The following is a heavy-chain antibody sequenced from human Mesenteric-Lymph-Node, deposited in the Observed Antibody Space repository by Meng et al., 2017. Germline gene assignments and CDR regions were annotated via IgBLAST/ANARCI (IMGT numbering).Heavy chain of an antibody. D-gene: IGHD3-3*01. CDR2: ISGSGGET. CDR3: AKSGGILEWLSYGDY. V-gene: IGHV3-23*01. J-gene: IGHJ4*02. Sequence: GESLKISCAASGFTFSSYAMSWVRQAPGKGLEWVSTISGSGGETYYADSVKGRFTISRDKSKNTLYLQMNSLRAEDTAVYYCAKSGGILEWLSYGDYWGQGTRVTVSS. CDR1: GFTFSSYA.